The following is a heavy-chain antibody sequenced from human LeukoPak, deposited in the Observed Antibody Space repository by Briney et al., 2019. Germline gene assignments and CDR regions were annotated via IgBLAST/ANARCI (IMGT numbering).Heavy chain of an antibody. V-gene: IGHV4-61*02. CDR3: AREGKTYDFSYYYSSYYIDV. Sequence: TLSLTCTVSGGSISSGGYCWSWIRQPAGKGWEWVVRICASGSTHYNPSLKSRVTISADTSKNQLSLKMSSVTAANTAVYYCAREGKTYDFSYYYSSYYIDVSGNGTPVTVSS. CDR2: ICASGST. J-gene: IGHJ6*03. D-gene: IGHD3-3*01. CDR1: GGSISSGGYC.